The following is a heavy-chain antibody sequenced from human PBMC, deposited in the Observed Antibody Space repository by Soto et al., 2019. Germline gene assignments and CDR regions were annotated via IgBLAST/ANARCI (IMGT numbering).Heavy chain of an antibody. J-gene: IGHJ4*02. Sequence: ASVKVSCKASGYSFTSYGFSWVRQAPGQGLEWMGWISAYNDNTNYAQKLQGRVTITADTPTSTAYMELSSLRSEDTAVYYCASQLAYCGGDCSWFDYWGQGTLVTVS. V-gene: IGHV1-18*01. D-gene: IGHD2-21*02. CDR2: ISAYNDNT. CDR3: ASQLAYCGGDCSWFDY. CDR1: GYSFTSYG.